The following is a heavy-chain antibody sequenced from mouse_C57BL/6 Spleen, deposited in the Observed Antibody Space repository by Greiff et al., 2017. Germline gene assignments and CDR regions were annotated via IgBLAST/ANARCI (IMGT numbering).Heavy chain of an antibody. CDR1: GFNIKDYY. V-gene: IGHV14-1*01. CDR3: TTNYGSPYYAMDY. D-gene: IGHD1-1*01. CDR2: IDPEDGDT. J-gene: IGHJ4*01. Sequence: VQLQQSGTELVRPGASVKLSCTASGFNIKDYYMHWVKQRPEQGLEWIGRIDPEDGDTEYAPKFQGKATMTADTSSNTAYLQLSSLTSEDTAVYYCTTNYGSPYYAMDYWGQGTSVTVSS.